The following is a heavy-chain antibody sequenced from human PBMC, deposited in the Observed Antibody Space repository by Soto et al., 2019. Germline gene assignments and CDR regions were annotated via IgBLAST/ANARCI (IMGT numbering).Heavy chain of an antibody. V-gene: IGHV4-39*01. Sequence: PSETLSLTCTVSGGSISSSCYYWGWLRQPPGKGLAWGGSIDCRGSTYYNRFLKSRVTISVDTSKNQFSLKLSSVTAADTAVYYCARRPRKGDFDYWGQGTLVTVSS. CDR3: ARRPRKGDFDY. J-gene: IGHJ4*02. CDR2: IDCRGST. CDR1: GGSISSSCYY.